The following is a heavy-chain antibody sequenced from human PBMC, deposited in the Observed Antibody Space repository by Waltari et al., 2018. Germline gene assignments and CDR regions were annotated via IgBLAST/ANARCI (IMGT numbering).Heavy chain of an antibody. CDR3: ARTAGSGPLDYYYGMDV. CDR1: GYTFTSYA. CDR2: INAGNGNT. J-gene: IGHJ6*02. Sequence: QVQLVQSGAEVKKPGASVKVSCKASGYTFTSYAMHWVRQAPGQRLEWMGGINAGNGNTKNSQKFQGRVTITRDTSASTAYMELSSLRSEDTAVYYCARTAGSGPLDYYYGMDVWGQGTTVTVSS. D-gene: IGHD3-10*01. V-gene: IGHV1-3*01.